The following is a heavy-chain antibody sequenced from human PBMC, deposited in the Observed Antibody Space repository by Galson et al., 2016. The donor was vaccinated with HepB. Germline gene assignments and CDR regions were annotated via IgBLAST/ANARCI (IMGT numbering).Heavy chain of an antibody. CDR3: AVTYYSDSRARWDFEP. Sequence: SVKVSCKASGGTFNTYAISWVRQAPGQGLEWVGGVFPIFGTAKYAQRFQGRVTITADESTSTAYMELSSLRSEDTAFSYCAVTYYSDSRARWDFEPWGRATLVTFSS. V-gene: IGHV1-69*13. CDR1: GGTFNTYA. CDR2: VFPIFGTA. J-gene: IGHJ2*01. D-gene: IGHD3-22*01.